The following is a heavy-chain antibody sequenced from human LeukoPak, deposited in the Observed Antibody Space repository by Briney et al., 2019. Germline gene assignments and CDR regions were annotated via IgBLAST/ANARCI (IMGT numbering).Heavy chain of an antibody. CDR3: ARGRMVRGVIIYRYYYCGMDV. J-gene: IGHJ6*02. CDR1: GYTFTSYD. V-gene: IGHV1-8*01. Sequence: ASVKVSCKASGYTFTSYDINWVRQATGQGLEWMGWMNPNSGNTGYAQKFQGRVTMTRNTSISTAYMELSSLRSEDTAVYYCARGRMVRGVIIYRYYYCGMDVWGQGTTVTVSS. D-gene: IGHD3-10*01. CDR2: MNPNSGNT.